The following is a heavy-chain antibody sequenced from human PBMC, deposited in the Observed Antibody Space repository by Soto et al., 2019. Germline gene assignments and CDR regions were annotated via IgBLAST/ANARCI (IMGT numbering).Heavy chain of an antibody. CDR1: GFTLSDYV. J-gene: IGHJ5*02. CDR2: ISNDGKNK. Sequence: QVQLVESGGGVVQPGRSLRLSCAASGFTLSDYVIHWVRQAPGKGLEWVALISNDGKNKQYADSVKGRLTISRDNSKNTLYVQIDSLRAEDTAVYYCVRERGSSGRAGWFDPWGQGTLVTVSS. CDR3: VRERGSSGRAGWFDP. V-gene: IGHV3-30*03. D-gene: IGHD3-10*01.